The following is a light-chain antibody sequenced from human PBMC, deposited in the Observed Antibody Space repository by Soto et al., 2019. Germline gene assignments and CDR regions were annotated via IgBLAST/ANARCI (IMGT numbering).Light chain of an antibody. V-gene: IGKV3-20*01. Sequence: EIMLTQSPGTLALSPGERATLSCRASQSVNNNYLTWYQQKRGLAPSLLIHGASSRATGIPDRFSGSGSGTDFTLTISRLEPEDFAVYYCQQYGDSPFTFGPGTKVGIK. CDR3: QQYGDSPFT. J-gene: IGKJ3*01. CDR1: QSVNNNY. CDR2: GAS.